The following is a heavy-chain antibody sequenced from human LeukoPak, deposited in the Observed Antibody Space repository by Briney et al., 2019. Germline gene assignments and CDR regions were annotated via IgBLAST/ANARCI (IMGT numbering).Heavy chain of an antibody. CDR3: ARHHYSSGWYGDAFDI. CDR1: GYTFTSYG. CDR2: ISAYNGNT. Sequence: ASVKVSCKTSGYTFTSYGISWVRQAPGQGLEWMGWISAYNGNTNYAQKLQGRVTMTTDTSTSTAYMELRSLRSDDTAVYYCARHHYSSGWYGDAFDIWGQGTMVTVSS. V-gene: IGHV1-18*01. J-gene: IGHJ3*02. D-gene: IGHD6-19*01.